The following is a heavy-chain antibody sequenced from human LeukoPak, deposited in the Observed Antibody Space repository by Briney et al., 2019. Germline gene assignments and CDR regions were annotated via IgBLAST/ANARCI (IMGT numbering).Heavy chain of an antibody. D-gene: IGHD2-15*01. CDR3: ARERGDIVVMVAATGGPGNWFDP. V-gene: IGHV1-18*01. CDR2: ISAYNGNT. Sequence: ASVKVSCKASGYTFTSYGISWVRQAPGQGLEWMGWISAYNGNTNYAQKLQGRVTMTTDTSTSTAYMELRSLRSDDTAVYFCARERGDIVVMVAATGGPGNWFDPWGQGTLVTVSS. CDR1: GYTFTSYG. J-gene: IGHJ5*02.